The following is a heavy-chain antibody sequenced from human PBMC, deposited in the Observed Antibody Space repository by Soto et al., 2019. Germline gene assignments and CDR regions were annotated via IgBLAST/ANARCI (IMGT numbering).Heavy chain of an antibody. J-gene: IGHJ4*02. V-gene: IGHV4-59*01. CDR1: GDSISDYC. CDR3: ARLQLVQKVIDY. Sequence: PSVTMSVTCTVSGDSISDYCCSWIRPPPGKGLQWIGYIFYSGGTAYNPSLKSRVTISLDMSKKQISLKLSSVTTADTATYFCARLQLVQKVIDYWGQGTLVTVSS. D-gene: IGHD1-1*01. CDR2: IFYSGGT.